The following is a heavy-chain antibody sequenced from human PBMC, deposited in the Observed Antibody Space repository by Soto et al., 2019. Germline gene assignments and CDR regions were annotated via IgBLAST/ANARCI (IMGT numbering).Heavy chain of an antibody. CDR2: INAGNGNT. CDR1: GYTFTSYA. J-gene: IGHJ4*02. V-gene: IGHV1-3*01. D-gene: IGHD1-20*01. CDR3: AREGEYNWNYVDY. Sequence: ASVKVSCKASGYTFTSYATHWVRQAPGQRLEWMGWINAGNGNTKYSQKFQGRVTITRDTSASTAYMELSSLRSEDTAVYYCAREGEYNWNYVDYWGQGTLVTVSS.